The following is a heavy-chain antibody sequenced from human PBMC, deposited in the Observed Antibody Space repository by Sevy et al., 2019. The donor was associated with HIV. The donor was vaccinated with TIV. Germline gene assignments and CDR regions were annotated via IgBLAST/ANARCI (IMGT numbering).Heavy chain of an antibody. V-gene: IGHV3-48*03. D-gene: IGHD3-22*01. CDR1: GFTFSSYE. CDR3: ARDRVDYYDSSGAPNYYYYYGMDV. Sequence: GGSLRLSCAASGFTFSSYEMNWVRQAPGKGLEWVSYISSSGSNYADSVKGRFTISRDNAKNSLYLQMNSLRAEDTAVYYCARDRVDYYDSSGAPNYYYYYGMDVWGQGTTVTVSS. CDR2: ISSSGS. J-gene: IGHJ6*02.